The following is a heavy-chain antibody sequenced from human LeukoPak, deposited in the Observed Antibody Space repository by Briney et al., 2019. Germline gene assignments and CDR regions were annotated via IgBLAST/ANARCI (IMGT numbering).Heavy chain of an antibody. CDR3: TRGGAARPDY. J-gene: IGHJ4*02. Sequence: PGGSLRLSCAASGFTFSSYGMDWVRQAPGKGLEWVSYISSRSSTIYYANSVKGRFTIYRDNAKNSLFLQMNSLRAEDTAVYYRTRGGAARPDYWGQGTLVTVSS. CDR1: GFTFSSYG. CDR2: ISSRSSTI. V-gene: IGHV3-48*01. D-gene: IGHD6-6*01.